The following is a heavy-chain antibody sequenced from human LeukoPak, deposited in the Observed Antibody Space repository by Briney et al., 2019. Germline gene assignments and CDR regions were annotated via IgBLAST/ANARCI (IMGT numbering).Heavy chain of an antibody. Sequence: PGGSLRLSCAASGFSFDDYDMAWLRQAPGKGLEWVSDIDWKGRPTSYADSVKGRFTISRDNAKKSLYLQMNSLRAEDTAVYYCARDPEDYYDSSDYYDDFDMWGQGTMVTVSS. CDR1: GFSFDDYD. CDR3: ARDPEDYYDSSDYYDDFDM. CDR2: IDWKGRPT. D-gene: IGHD3-22*01. V-gene: IGHV3-20*04. J-gene: IGHJ3*02.